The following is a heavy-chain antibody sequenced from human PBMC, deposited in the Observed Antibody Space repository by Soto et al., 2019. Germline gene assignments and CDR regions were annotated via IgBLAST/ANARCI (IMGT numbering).Heavy chain of an antibody. CDR3: ARDNGYSYGYNLDH. D-gene: IGHD5-18*01. CDR2: IYYSGST. Sequence: SETLSLTCTVSGGSITNYYWIWIRQPPGKGLEWIGYIYYSGSTNYNPSLKSRVTISVDTSKNQFSLKLTSVTAADTAVYYCARDNGYSYGYNLDHWGQGTLVTVSS. CDR1: GGSITNYY. J-gene: IGHJ4*02. V-gene: IGHV4-59*01.